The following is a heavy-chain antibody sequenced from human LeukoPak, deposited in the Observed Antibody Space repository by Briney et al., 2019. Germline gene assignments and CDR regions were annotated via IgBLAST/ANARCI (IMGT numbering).Heavy chain of an antibody. J-gene: IGHJ4*02. CDR3: ARHGYGYNPSTFDY. CDR2: IYYSGST. Sequence: SETLSLTCTVSGGSISSSSYYWGWIRQPPGKGLEWIGSIYYSGSTYYNPSLKSRVTISVDTPKNQFSLKLSSVTAADTAVYYCARHGYGYNPSTFDYWGQGTLVTVSS. V-gene: IGHV4-39*01. CDR1: GGSISSSSYY. D-gene: IGHD5-24*01.